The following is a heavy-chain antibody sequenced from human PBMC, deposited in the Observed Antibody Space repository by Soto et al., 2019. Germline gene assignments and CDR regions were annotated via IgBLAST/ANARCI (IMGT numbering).Heavy chain of an antibody. J-gene: IGHJ4*02. D-gene: IGHD6-13*01. CDR2: ISSSGSTI. CDR1: GFTFSDYY. Sequence: PGGSLRLSCAASGFTFSDYYMSWIRQAPGKGLEWVSYISSSGSTIYYADSVKGRFTISRDNAKNSLYLQMNSLRAEDTAVYYCARVYSSSWYRTDGYYFDYWGQGTLVTVS. V-gene: IGHV3-11*01. CDR3: ARVYSSSWYRTDGYYFDY.